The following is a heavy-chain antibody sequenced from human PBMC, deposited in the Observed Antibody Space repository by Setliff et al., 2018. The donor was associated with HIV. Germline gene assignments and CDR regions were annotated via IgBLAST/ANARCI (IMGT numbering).Heavy chain of an antibody. J-gene: IGHJ4*02. D-gene: IGHD6-19*01. CDR1: GGSFNGYY. CDR2: INHSGST. Sequence: SETLSLTCAVYGGSFNGYYWSWIRQPPGKGLEWIGEINHSGSTNYNPSLKSRVTISVNTSKNQFSLKLSSVTAADTAVYYCARAASIAVAGDHWGQGTLVTVSS. V-gene: IGHV4-34*01. CDR3: ARAASIAVAGDH.